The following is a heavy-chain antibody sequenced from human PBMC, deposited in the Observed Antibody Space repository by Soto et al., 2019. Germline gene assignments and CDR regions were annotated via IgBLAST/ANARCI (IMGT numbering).Heavy chain of an antibody. D-gene: IGHD3-10*01. V-gene: IGHV4-59*01. Sequence: SETLSLTCTVSGGSISSYYCSWIRQPPGKGLEWIGYIYYSGSTNYNPSLKSRVTISVDTSKNQFSLKLSSVTAADTAVYYCARVGGESHYGSGSYYIYFDYWGQGTLVTVS. J-gene: IGHJ4*02. CDR3: ARVGGESHYGSGSYYIYFDY. CDR1: GGSISSYY. CDR2: IYYSGST.